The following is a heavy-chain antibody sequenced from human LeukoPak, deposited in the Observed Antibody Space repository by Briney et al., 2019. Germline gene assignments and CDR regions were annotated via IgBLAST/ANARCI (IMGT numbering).Heavy chain of an antibody. V-gene: IGHV3-30*18. Sequence: GGSLRLSCAASGFTFSSYAMSWVRQAPGKGLEWVAVISYDGSNKYYADSVKGRFTISRDNSKNTLYLQMNSLRAEDTAVYYCAKADGSRVTTGFFRSINWGQGTLVTVSS. D-gene: IGHD4-17*01. CDR2: ISYDGSNK. CDR1: GFTFSSYA. J-gene: IGHJ4*02. CDR3: AKADGSRVTTGFFRSIN.